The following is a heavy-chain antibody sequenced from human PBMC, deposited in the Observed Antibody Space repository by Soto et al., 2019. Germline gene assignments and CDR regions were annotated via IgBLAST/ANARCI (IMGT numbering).Heavy chain of an antibody. D-gene: IGHD3-10*01. Sequence: ASVKVSCKASGYTFTTYGISCVRQAPGQGLEWLGWINTHNGNTNYAQNLQGRVIMTADTSTSTAYMELRSLRSDDTAIYYCTREGSAPYYYYGMDVWGQGTTVTVSS. CDR3: TREGSAPYYYYGMDV. J-gene: IGHJ6*02. V-gene: IGHV1-18*01. CDR1: GYTFTTYG. CDR2: INTHNGNT.